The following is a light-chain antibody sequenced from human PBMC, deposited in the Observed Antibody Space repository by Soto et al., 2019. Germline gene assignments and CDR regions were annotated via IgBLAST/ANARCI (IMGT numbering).Light chain of an antibody. J-gene: IGKJ1*01. Sequence: EIVLTQSPGTLSLSPGERATLSCRATQTVSSNYLAWYQHKPGQAPRLLIYGASSRATGIPDRFSGSGSGTDFTLTISRLEPEDFAVYYCQHYENSLWTFGQGTKVEIK. CDR3: QHYENSLWT. CDR1: QTVSSNY. V-gene: IGKV3-20*01. CDR2: GAS.